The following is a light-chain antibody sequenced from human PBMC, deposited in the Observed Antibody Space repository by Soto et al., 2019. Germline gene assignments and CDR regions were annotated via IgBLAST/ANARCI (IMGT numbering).Light chain of an antibody. J-gene: IGKJ2*01. Sequence: EIVLTQSPGILSLSPGERATLSCRASQSVSSSYLAWYQQKPRQAPRLLIYGASRRPTGIPDRFSGSGSGREFILSISRLEPEEFGVYYCQRYGSSPRTFGQGTKLEIK. CDR2: GAS. CDR1: QSVSSSY. CDR3: QRYGSSPRT. V-gene: IGKV3-20*01.